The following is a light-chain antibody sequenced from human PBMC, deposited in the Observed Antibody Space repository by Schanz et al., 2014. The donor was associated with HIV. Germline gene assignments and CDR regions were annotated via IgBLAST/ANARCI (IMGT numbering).Light chain of an antibody. CDR2: GAS. CDR3: QQYKIWPIT. Sequence: EIVMTQSPATLSVSPGERATLSCRASQSVSSNLAWYQQKPGQAPRLLIYGASSRATGIPDRFSGSGSGTDFTLTISSLQSEDFALYYCQQYKIWPITFGRGTRLEIK. V-gene: IGKV3D-15*01. CDR1: QSVSSN. J-gene: IGKJ5*01.